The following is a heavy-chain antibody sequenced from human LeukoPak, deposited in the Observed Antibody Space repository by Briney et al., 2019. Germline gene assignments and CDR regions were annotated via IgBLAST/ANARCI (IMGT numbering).Heavy chain of an antibody. CDR2: INPNSGGT. V-gene: IGHV1-2*02. CDR1: GYTFTGYY. J-gene: IGHJ6*02. Sequence: PVASVKVSCKASGYTFTGYYMHWVRQAPGQGLEWMGWINPNSGGTNYAQKFQGRVTMTRDTSISTAYMELSRLRSDDTAVYYCARDNPIQLWLVYYYYGMDVWGQGTTVTVSS. CDR3: ARDNPIQLWLVYYYYGMDV. D-gene: IGHD5-18*01.